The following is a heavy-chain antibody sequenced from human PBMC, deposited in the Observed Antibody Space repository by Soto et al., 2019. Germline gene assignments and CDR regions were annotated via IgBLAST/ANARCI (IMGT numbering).Heavy chain of an antibody. J-gene: IGHJ6*02. V-gene: IGHV1-69*01. CDR1: GDTFSNYA. CDR2: IIPIFGSA. D-gene: IGHD4-4*01. Sequence: QVQLVQSGAEVKKPGSSVKVSCKASGDTFSNYAITWVRQAPGQGLEWMGGIIPIFGSANYAQKFQGRVAMTADESASTAYLELSRLSSDDTALYFCLYSRHRGGGYIYYGLDVWGQGTTVTVSS. CDR3: LYSRHRGGGYIYYGLDV.